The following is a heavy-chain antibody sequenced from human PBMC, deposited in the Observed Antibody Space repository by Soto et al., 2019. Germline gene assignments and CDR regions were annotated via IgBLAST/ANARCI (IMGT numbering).Heavy chain of an antibody. V-gene: IGHV4-30-4*01. D-gene: IGHD1-26*01. Sequence: SETLSLTCTVSGGSISSGDYYWSWIRQPPGKGLEWIGYIYYSGSTYYNPSLKSRVTISVDTSKDQFSLNLSSVTAADTAVYYCASLVGTTLIFHYWGQGTLVTVSS. CDR1: GGSISSGDYY. J-gene: IGHJ4*02. CDR3: ASLVGTTLIFHY. CDR2: IYYSGST.